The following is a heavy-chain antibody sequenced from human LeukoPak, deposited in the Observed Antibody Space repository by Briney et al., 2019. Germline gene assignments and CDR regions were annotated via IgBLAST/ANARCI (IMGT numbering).Heavy chain of an antibody. J-gene: IGHJ4*02. D-gene: IGHD6-6*01. Sequence: SETLSLTCTVSGGSISSSSYYWGWIRQPPGKGLEWIGSIYYNGSTYYNPSLKSRVTISVDTSKNQFSLKLSSVTAADTAVYYCARGSSIAARFDYWGQGTLVTVSS. V-gene: IGHV4-39*01. CDR1: GGSISSSSYY. CDR2: IYYNGST. CDR3: ARGSSIAARFDY.